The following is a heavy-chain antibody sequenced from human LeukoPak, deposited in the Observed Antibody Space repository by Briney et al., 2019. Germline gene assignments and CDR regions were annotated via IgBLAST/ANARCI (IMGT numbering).Heavy chain of an antibody. CDR2: INHSGST. CDR3: ARGPPTPYSSSWYGIYYYYGMDV. D-gene: IGHD6-13*01. J-gene: IGHJ6*02. Sequence: SETLSLTCAVYGGSFSGYYWSWIRQPPGKGLEWIGEINHSGSTNYNPSLKGRVTISVDTSKNQFSLKLSSVTAADTAVYYCARGPPTPYSSSWYGIYYYYGMDVWGQGTTVTVSS. V-gene: IGHV4-34*01. CDR1: GGSFSGYY.